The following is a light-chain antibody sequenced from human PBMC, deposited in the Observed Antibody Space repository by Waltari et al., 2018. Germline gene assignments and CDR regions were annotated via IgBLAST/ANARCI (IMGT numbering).Light chain of an antibody. CDR3: QQRAVWPPN. CDR2: DAS. Sequence: VVLTPSPATLSLSAGDGATLSCRASQNINTFLAWYQQKPGQAPRLRIYDASNRATGVPVRFSGGGSGTDFTLTISSLEPEDFAVYYCQQRAVWPPNFGGGTKVEIK. V-gene: IGKV3-11*01. CDR1: QNINTF. J-gene: IGKJ4*01.